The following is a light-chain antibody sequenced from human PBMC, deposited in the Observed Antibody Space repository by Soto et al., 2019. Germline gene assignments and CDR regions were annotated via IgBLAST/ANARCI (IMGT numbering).Light chain of an antibody. CDR3: QQYSASPRT. CDR1: QGISND. CDR2: GVF. J-gene: IGKJ1*01. Sequence: DIQMTQSPSSLSASVGDRVTITCRASQGISNDLGWYQQKPGKAPNRLIYGVFSLQSGVPSRVSGSGSGTEFTLTISRLEPENFAVYYCQQYSASPRTFGQGTKVDNK. V-gene: IGKV1-17*01.